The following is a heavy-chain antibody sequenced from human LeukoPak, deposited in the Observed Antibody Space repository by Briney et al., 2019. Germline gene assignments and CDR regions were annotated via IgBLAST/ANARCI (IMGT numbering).Heavy chain of an antibody. CDR1: GGSISSSSYY. CDR2: IYYSGST. Sequence: KTSETLSLTCTVSGGSISSSSYYWGWIRQPPGKGLEWIGSIYYSGSTYYSPSLKSRVTISVDTSKNQFSLKLSSVTAADTAVYYCARSWTYYYDSSGYSHFDYWGQGTLVTVSS. J-gene: IGHJ4*02. V-gene: IGHV4-39*01. CDR3: ARSWTYYYDSSGYSHFDY. D-gene: IGHD3-22*01.